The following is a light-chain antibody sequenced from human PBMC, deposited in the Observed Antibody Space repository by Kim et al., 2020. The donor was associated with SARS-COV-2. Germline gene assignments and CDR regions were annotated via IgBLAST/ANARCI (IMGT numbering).Light chain of an antibody. CDR3: SSYVGNNNFV. Sequence: GQSVTISCTGTSSDVGDYNYVSWYQQHPGKAPKLIIYEVNKRPSGIPDRFSGSKSGNTVSLTVSGLQAEDEADYDCSSYVGNNNFVFGLGTKVTVL. CDR1: SSDVGDYNY. V-gene: IGLV2-8*01. CDR2: EVN. J-gene: IGLJ1*01.